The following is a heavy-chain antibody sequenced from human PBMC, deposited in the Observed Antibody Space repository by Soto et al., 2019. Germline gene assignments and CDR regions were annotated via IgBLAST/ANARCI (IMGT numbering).Heavy chain of an antibody. D-gene: IGHD2-21*01. J-gene: IGHJ5*02. Sequence: QVQLVQSGAEVKKPGSSVKVSCKASGGTFSNYAITWVRQAPGQGLEWVARIIPIFGTTNVAQKFQGRVTLTADESTTTAYMELSGWKSYYTSFYYCAKDGGADGYFGNWLEPLGQGTLVTVSS. CDR1: GGTFSNYA. CDR3: AKDGGADGYFGNWLEP. V-gene: IGHV1-69*15. CDR2: IIPIFGTT.